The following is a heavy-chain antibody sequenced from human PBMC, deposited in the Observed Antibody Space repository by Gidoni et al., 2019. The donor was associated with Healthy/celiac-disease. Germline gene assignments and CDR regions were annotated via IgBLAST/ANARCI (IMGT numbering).Heavy chain of an antibody. Sequence: QVQLVESGGGVVQPGRSLRLSCAASGFIFSSYGMHWVRQAPGKGLEWVAFTSYDGSKKYHADSVKGRFTISRDNNKNILYLQMNSLRADDTAVYYCAKGEWQYGFTSSFDYWGQGTLVTVSS. CDR3: AKGEWQYGFTSSFDY. CDR1: GFIFSSYG. V-gene: IGHV3-30*18. CDR2: TSYDGSKK. D-gene: IGHD3-3*01. J-gene: IGHJ4*02.